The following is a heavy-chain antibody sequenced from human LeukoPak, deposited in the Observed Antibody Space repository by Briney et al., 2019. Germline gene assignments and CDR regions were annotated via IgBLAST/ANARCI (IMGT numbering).Heavy chain of an antibody. D-gene: IGHD7-27*01. J-gene: IGHJ4*02. CDR3: ATDFNWAWNY. CDR1: GFRLSTYG. CDR2: IRNVGNDK. V-gene: IGHV3-30*02. Sequence: PGGSLRLSCVVSGFRLSTYGMHWVRQAPRKGLEWVSFIRNVGNDKYYAQSVKGRFTISRDDSKNTQYLQMNSLRGEDTAVYYCATDFNWAWNYWGQGTLVTVSS.